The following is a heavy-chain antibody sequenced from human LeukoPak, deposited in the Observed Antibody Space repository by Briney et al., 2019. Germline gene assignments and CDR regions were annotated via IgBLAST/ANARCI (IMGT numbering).Heavy chain of an antibody. CDR2: IYYTGST. CDR1: GGSISPYY. V-gene: IGHV4-59*01. J-gene: IGHJ5*02. D-gene: IGHD3-10*01. CDR3: ARVPPPLDSFGADS. Sequence: PSETLSLTCIVSGGSISPYYWTWIRQPPGKGLESIGYIYYTGSTNYSPSLKSRVTISLDTSRSQFSLKLSSVTAADTAVYYCARVPPPLDSFGADSWGQGTLVTVSS.